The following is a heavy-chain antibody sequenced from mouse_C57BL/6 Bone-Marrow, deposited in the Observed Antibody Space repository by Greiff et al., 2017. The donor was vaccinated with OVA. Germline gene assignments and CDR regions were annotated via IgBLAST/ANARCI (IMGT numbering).Heavy chain of an antibody. CDR1: GYTFTSYW. CDR2: IDPFDSYT. V-gene: IGHV1-59*01. J-gene: IGHJ4*01. D-gene: IGHD2-3*01. CDR3: ARSDGYYAMDY. Sequence: QVQLQQPGAELVRPGTSVKLSCKASGYTFTSYWMHWVKQRPGQGLEWIGVIDPFDSYTNYSQKFKGKATLTVDTSSSTAYMQLSSLTSEDSAVYYCARSDGYYAMDYWGQGTSVTVSS.